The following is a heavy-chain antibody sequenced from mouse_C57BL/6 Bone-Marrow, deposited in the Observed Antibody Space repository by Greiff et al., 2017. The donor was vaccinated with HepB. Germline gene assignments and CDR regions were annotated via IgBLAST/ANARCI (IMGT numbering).Heavy chain of an antibody. J-gene: IGHJ3*01. V-gene: IGHV5-6*01. Sequence: EVKLVESGGDLVKPGGSLKLSCAASGFTFSSYGMSWVRQTPDKRLEWVATISSGGSYTYYPDTLKGRFTFSRDNAKNTLYLQMSSLKSEDTAMYDCARYSRGDYGSSPWFAYWGQGTLVTVSA. CDR3: ARYSRGDYGSSPWFAY. CDR1: GFTFSSYG. D-gene: IGHD1-1*01. CDR2: ISSGGSYT.